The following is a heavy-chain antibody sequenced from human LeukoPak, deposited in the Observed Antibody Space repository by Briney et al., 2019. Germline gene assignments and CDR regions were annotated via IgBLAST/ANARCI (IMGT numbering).Heavy chain of an antibody. CDR3: ARASGYCSGGSCYQAHYYYYGMDV. CDR1: GGSFSGYY. CDR2: INHSGST. J-gene: IGHJ6*02. V-gene: IGHV4-34*01. D-gene: IGHD2-15*01. Sequence: SETLSLTCAVYGGSFSGYYWSWIRQPPGKGLEWIGEINHSGSTNYNPSLKSRVTISVDTSKNQFSLKLSSVTAADTAVYYCARASGYCSGGSCYQAHYYYYGMDVWGQGTTVTVSS.